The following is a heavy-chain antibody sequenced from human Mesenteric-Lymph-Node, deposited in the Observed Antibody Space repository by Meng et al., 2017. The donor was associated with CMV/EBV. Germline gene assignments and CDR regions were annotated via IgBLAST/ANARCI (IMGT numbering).Heavy chain of an antibody. CDR3: AKDRSPGSSGWNYFDY. CDR2: IRYDGSNK. V-gene: IGHV3-30*02. CDR1: GFTFSSYG. J-gene: IGHJ4*02. Sequence: GESLKISCAASGFTFSSYGMHWVRQAPGKGLEWVSFIRYDGSNKYYVDSVKGRFTISRDNAKNSLYLQMNSLRAEDTALYYCAKDRSPGSSGWNYFDYWGQGTLVTVSS. D-gene: IGHD6-19*01.